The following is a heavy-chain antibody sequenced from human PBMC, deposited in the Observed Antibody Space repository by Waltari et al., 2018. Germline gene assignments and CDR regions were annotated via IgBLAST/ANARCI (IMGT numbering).Heavy chain of an antibody. V-gene: IGHV4-4*07. CDR2: IYTSGST. Sequence: QVQLQESGPGLVQPSETLSLTFTVSGGSISLYYLRWFRRPAGKGLEWIGRIYTSGSTNYNPSLKRRVTMSVDTSKNQFSLKLSSVTAADTAVYYCARVGRFKSLDAFDIWGQGTMVTVSS. CDR3: ARVGRFKSLDAFDI. CDR1: GGSISLYY. D-gene: IGHD3-16*01. J-gene: IGHJ3*02.